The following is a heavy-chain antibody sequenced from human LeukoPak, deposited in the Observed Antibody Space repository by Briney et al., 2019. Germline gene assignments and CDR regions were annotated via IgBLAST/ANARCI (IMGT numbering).Heavy chain of an antibody. Sequence: GASVKASCKASGYTFTGYYMHWVRQAPGQGLEWMGRINPYSGGTNYAQKFQGRVTMTRDTSISTAYMELSRLRSDDTAVYYCARVRSPRFGELSLDYWGQGTLVTVSS. CDR1: GYTFTGYY. CDR2: INPYSGGT. J-gene: IGHJ4*02. V-gene: IGHV1-2*06. D-gene: IGHD3-10*01. CDR3: ARVRSPRFGELSLDY.